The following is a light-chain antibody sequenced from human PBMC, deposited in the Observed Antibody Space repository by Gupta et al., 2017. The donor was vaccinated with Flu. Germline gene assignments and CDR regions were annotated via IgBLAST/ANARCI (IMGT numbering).Light chain of an antibody. J-gene: IGKJ1*01. Sequence: DIQMTQSPSSLSASVGDRISITCRASQNIRNYLNWYQQRPGKAPKLLIYGISTLHSGVPSRFSGSGYGTDFTLTITGLQPDDFATYYCQQTYSAPWTFGQGTKVEI. V-gene: IGKV1-39*01. CDR2: GIS. CDR3: QQTYSAPWT. CDR1: QNIRNY.